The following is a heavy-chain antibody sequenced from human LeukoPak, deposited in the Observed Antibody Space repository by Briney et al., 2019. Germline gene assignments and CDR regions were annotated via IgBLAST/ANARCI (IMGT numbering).Heavy chain of an antibody. CDR1: GFTFSSYA. CDR3: AKDPRGLLGGNDY. CDR2: ISGSGGST. J-gene: IGHJ4*02. Sequence: PGGSLRLSCAASGFTFSSYAMSWVRQAPGKGLGWVSAISGSGGSTYYADSVKGRFTISRDNSKNTLYLQMNSLRAEDTAVYYCAKDPRGLLGGNDYWGQGTLVTVSS. V-gene: IGHV3-23*01. D-gene: IGHD1-26*01.